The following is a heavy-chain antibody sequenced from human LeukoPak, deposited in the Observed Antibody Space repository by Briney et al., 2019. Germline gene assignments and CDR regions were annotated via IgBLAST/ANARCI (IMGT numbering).Heavy chain of an antibody. Sequence: GGGLRLSRAGSGFTLRSYAMGWGRQSPGKGVGGVSSISGGGGGTYYAEFVKGRFTISRDNSKNTLCLQMNSLRAEDTAVYYCAKFDEILTGYFDYWGQGTLVTVSS. V-gene: IGHV3-23*01. CDR2: ISGGGGGT. CDR3: AKFDEILTGYFDY. CDR1: GFTLRSYA. D-gene: IGHD3-9*01. J-gene: IGHJ4*02.